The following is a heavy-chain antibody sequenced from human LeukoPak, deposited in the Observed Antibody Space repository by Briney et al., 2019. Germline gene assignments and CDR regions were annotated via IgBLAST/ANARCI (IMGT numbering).Heavy chain of an antibody. V-gene: IGHV3-53*04. Sequence: GGSLRLSCAASGFNVSRNYMSWVRQAPGKGLEWVSVIYAGAQTYYADSVMGRFTISRHISKNTLYLQMNSLRAEDTAVYYCARGRVRGDFDYWGQGTLVTVSS. D-gene: IGHD3-10*01. CDR2: IYAGAQT. J-gene: IGHJ4*02. CDR3: ARGRVRGDFDY. CDR1: GFNVSRNY.